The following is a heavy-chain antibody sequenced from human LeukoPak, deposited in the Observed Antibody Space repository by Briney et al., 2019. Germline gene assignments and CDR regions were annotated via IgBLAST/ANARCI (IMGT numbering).Heavy chain of an antibody. CDR2: IIPIFGTA. CDR3: ARGLFIAAAGDHFYYYYMDV. Sequence: ASVKVSCKASGGTFSSYAISWVRQAPGQGLEWMGGIIPIFGTANYAQKFQGRVTITTDESTSTAYMELSSLRSEDTAVYYCARGLFIAAAGDHFYYYYMDVWGKGTTVTVSS. J-gene: IGHJ6*03. V-gene: IGHV1-69*05. D-gene: IGHD6-13*01. CDR1: GGTFSSYA.